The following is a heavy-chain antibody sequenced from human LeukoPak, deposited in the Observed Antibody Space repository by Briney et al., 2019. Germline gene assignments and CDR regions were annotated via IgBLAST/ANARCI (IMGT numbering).Heavy chain of an antibody. V-gene: IGHV3-48*01. Sequence: GGSLRLSCAATGFTFSSYSMNWVRQAPGKGLEWVSYISSSSSTIYYADSVKGRFTISRDNAKNSLYLQMNSLRAEDTAVYYCARVLRYFDWLSPPDYWGQGTLVTVSS. CDR1: GFTFSSYS. J-gene: IGHJ4*02. CDR3: ARVLRYFDWLSPPDY. CDR2: ISSSSSTI. D-gene: IGHD3-9*01.